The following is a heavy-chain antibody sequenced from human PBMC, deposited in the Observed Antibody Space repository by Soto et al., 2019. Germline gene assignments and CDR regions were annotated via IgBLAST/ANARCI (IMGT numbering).Heavy chain of an antibody. CDR3: ARGSHGSGSYSLLSFRSVDFDY. D-gene: IGHD3-10*01. J-gene: IGHJ4*02. CDR2: IYYSGST. CDR1: GGSISSGDYY. V-gene: IGHV4-30-4*01. Sequence: SETLSLTCTVSGGSISSGDYYWSWIRQPPGKGLEWIGYIYYSGSTYYNPSLKSRVTISVDTSKNQFSLKLSSVTAADTAVYYCARGSHGSGSYSLLSFRSVDFDYWGQGTLVTVSS.